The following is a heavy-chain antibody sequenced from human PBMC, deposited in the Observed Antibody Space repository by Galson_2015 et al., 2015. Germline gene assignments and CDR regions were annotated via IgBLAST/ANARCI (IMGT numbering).Heavy chain of an antibody. CDR1: GFTFSSYW. Sequence: SLRLSCAGSGFTFSSYWMHWVRQAPGKGPVSPSRINNDGSDKKYADSVKGRCTVSRDNAKNTLYLHPSSLRADDTGVYYCTRGCTAIRCPADVWGQGTTVTVSS. CDR3: TRGCTAIRCPADV. CDR2: INNDGSDK. V-gene: IGHV3-74*01. D-gene: IGHD2-21*02. J-gene: IGHJ6*02.